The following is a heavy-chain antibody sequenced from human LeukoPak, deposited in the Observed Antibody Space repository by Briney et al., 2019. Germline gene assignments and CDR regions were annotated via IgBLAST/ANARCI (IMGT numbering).Heavy chain of an antibody. CDR3: ARVRNYDILTGYYHDAFDI. J-gene: IGHJ3*02. CDR1: GFTFSSYA. CDR2: INSDGSST. D-gene: IGHD3-9*01. V-gene: IGHV3-74*01. Sequence: PGGSLRLSCAASGFTFSSYAMSWVRQAPGKGLVWVSRINSDGSSTSYADSVKGRFTISRDNAKNTLYLQMNSLRAEDTAVYYCARVRNYDILTGYYHDAFDIWGQGTMVTVSS.